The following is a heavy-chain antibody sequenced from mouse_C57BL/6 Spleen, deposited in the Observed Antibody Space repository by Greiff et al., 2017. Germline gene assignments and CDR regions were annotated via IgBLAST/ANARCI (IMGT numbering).Heavy chain of an antibody. Sequence: EVMLVESGGGLVKPGGSLKLSCAASGFTFSDYGMHWVRQAPEKGLEWVAYISSGSSTIYYADTVKGRFTISRDNAKTTLFLQMTSLWSEEAAMYYCGREGRGSRRYFDVWGTGTTVTVSS. J-gene: IGHJ1*03. V-gene: IGHV5-17*01. D-gene: IGHD1-1*01. CDR2: ISSGSSTI. CDR3: GREGRGSRRYFDV. CDR1: GFTFSDYG.